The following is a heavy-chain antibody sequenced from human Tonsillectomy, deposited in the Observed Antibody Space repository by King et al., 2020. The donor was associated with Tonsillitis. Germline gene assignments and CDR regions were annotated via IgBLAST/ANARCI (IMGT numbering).Heavy chain of an antibody. D-gene: IGHD3-22*01. V-gene: IGHV2-5*01. CDR2: IYWNGDK. J-gene: IGHJ4*02. CDR1: GLSLTTRGVS. Sequence: TLKESGPTLIKPTQTLTLTCTLSGLSLTTRGVSVGWIRQPPGKALEWLALIYWNGDKRYSPSLETRLTITKDTSRNQVVLIMTNMDPVDTATYYCAITDLTGLYYYDSSDGFDYWGQGTLVTVSS. CDR3: AITDLTGLYYYDSSDGFDY.